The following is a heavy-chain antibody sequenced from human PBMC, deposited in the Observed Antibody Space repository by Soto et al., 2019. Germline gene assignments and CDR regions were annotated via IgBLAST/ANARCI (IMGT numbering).Heavy chain of an antibody. D-gene: IGHD3-22*01. V-gene: IGHV3-48*01. CDR3: AREGEVDSSGYYYGIDY. Sequence: EVQLVESGGGLVQPGGSLRLSCAASGFTFSSYSMNWVRQAPGKGLEWVSYISSSSSTIYYADSVKGRFTISRDNAKNSRYLQMNSLRAEDTAVYYCAREGEVDSSGYYYGIDYWGQGTLVTVSS. CDR2: ISSSSSTI. J-gene: IGHJ4*02. CDR1: GFTFSSYS.